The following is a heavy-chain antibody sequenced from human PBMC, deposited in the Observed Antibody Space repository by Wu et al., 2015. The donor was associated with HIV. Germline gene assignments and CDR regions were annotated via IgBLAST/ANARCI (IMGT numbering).Heavy chain of an antibody. CDR2: ISGYNGNT. CDR3: VRDSTEDRPNWFDP. CDR1: YVFKTYG. V-gene: IGHV1-18*01. Sequence: QLVGSTGTEVKESGAVTXGLLQGFCYVFKTYGISWLRQAPGQGLEWMGWISGYNGNTNYAQNLQGRVTMTADTSTNTVYMELRSLRSDDTAVYYCVRDSTEDRPNWFDPWGQGTLVIVSS. J-gene: IGHJ5*02. D-gene: IGHD6-6*01.